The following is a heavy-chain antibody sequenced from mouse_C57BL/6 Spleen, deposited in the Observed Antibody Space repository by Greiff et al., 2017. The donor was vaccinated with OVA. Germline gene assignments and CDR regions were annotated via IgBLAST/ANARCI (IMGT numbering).Heavy chain of an antibody. CDR1: GYTFTSYW. D-gene: IGHD2-5*01. V-gene: IGHV1-59*01. J-gene: IGHJ2*01. CDR2: IDPSDSYT. CDR3: ARRSYYSNPPLDY. Sequence: QVQLQQPGAELVRPGTSVKLSCKASGYTFTSYWMHWVKQRPGQGLEWIGVIDPSDSYTNYNQKFKGKATLTVDTSSSTAYMQLSSLTSEDSAVYYCARRSYYSNPPLDYWGQGTTLTVSS.